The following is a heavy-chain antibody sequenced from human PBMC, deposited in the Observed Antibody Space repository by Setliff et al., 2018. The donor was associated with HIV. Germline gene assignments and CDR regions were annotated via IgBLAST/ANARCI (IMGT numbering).Heavy chain of an antibody. CDR3: NIYYYYYMDV. V-gene: IGHV4-59*11. Sequence: PSETLSLTCTVSGGSISSHCWSWIRQPPGKGLEWIGYIYYSGSTNYNPSLKSRVTISIDKSKKQFSLKLSSVTAADTAVYYCNIYYYYYMDVWGKGTTVTVSS. J-gene: IGHJ6*03. CDR1: GGSISSHC. CDR2: IYYSGST.